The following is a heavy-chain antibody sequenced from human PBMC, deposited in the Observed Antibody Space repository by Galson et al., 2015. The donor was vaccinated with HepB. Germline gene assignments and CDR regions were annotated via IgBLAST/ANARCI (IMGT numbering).Heavy chain of an antibody. CDR3: ARGRPGRWYFDL. CDR2: ISAYNGNT. CDR1: GYTFTGYY. Sequence: SVKVSCKASGYTFTGYYMHWVRQAPGQGLEWMGWISAYNGNTNYAQKLQGRVTMTTDTSTSTAYMELRSLRSDDTAVYYCARGRPGRWYFDLWGRGTLVTVSS. V-gene: IGHV1-18*04. J-gene: IGHJ2*01.